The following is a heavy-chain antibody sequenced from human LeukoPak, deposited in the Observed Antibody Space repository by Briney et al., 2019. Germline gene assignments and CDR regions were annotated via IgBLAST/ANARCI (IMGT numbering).Heavy chain of an antibody. J-gene: IGHJ4*02. CDR2: MNPNSGNT. D-gene: IGHD4-11*01. Sequence: ASVKVSCKASGYTFTSYDINWVRQATGQGLEWMGWMNPNSGNTGYAQKFQGRVTMTTDTPTSTAYMELRSLRSDDTAVYYCARGVYSNYPFDYWGQGTLVTVSS. V-gene: IGHV1-8*02. CDR3: ARGVYSNYPFDY. CDR1: GYTFTSYD.